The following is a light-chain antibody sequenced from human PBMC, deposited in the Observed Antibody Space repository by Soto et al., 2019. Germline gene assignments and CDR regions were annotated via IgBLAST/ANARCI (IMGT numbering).Light chain of an antibody. J-gene: IGKJ1*01. CDR2: AAS. CDR3: QQSYSTPWT. CDR1: QSISSY. Sequence: DLQMTQSPSSLSASVGDRVTITCRASQSISSYLNWYQQKPGKAPKLLIYAASSLQSGVPSRFSGSGSGTGFTLTISSLQPEDFATYSCQQSYSTPWTFGQGTKVEIK. V-gene: IGKV1-39*01.